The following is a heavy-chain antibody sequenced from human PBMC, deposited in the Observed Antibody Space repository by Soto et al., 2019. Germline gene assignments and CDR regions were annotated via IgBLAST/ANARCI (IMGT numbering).Heavy chain of an antibody. CDR3: AKGGGDGYYDSSGYSFDH. CDR2: ISYDGSKK. D-gene: IGHD3-22*01. CDR1: GFTFRIYG. J-gene: IGHJ4*02. V-gene: IGHV3-30*18. Sequence: QVQLVESGGGVVQPGKSLRLSCEASGFTFRIYGMHWVRQAPGKGLEWVAVISYDGSKKFYADSAKGRFTVSRDSSKNTLFLQMISLRAEDTDIYYWAKGGGDGYYDSSGYSFDHWGQGTLVTVSS.